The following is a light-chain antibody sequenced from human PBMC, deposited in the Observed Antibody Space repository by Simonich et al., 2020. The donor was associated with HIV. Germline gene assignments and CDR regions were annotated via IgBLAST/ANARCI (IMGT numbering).Light chain of an antibody. V-gene: IGLV3-21*03. J-gene: IGLJ2*01. Sequence: SDVLTQPPSVSVAPGKTARITCGGKNIGSERVHWYQQKAGQAPVMVVYDDNDRPSGIPGRFSGSNSGNKATLTISRVEAGVEADYYCQVWDSSSDYVVFGGGAKLTVL. CDR3: QVWDSSSDYVV. CDR1: NIGSER. CDR2: DDN.